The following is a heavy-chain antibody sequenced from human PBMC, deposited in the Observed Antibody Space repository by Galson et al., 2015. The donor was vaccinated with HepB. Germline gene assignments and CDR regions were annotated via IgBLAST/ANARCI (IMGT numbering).Heavy chain of an antibody. CDR1: GFTFSDYN. Sequence: SLRLSCAASGFTFSDYNMNWVRQAPGKGLEWVSYISSSGSIIYYVDSVKGRFTISRDNAKNSLYLQMGSLRAEGMAVYYCARDLFYDNSDHYYIPGHYWCQGTLVTVSS. D-gene: IGHD3-22*01. J-gene: IGHJ4*02. CDR2: ISSSGSII. V-gene: IGHV3-48*01. CDR3: ARDLFYDNSDHYYIPGHY.